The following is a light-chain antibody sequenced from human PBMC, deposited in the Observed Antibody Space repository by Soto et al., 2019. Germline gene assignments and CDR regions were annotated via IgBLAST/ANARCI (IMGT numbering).Light chain of an antibody. V-gene: IGLV2-23*01. J-gene: IGLJ2*01. CDR1: SGYIGTYNL. CDR2: EGN. CDR3: CSYAGRSTVI. Sequence: QSALTQPASVSGSPGQSITISCTGTSGYIGTYNLVSWYQQYPARAPKLIIFEGNKRPSGVSSRFSASKSGNTASLAISGLQAEDEADYHCCSYAGRSTVICGGGTKLTVL.